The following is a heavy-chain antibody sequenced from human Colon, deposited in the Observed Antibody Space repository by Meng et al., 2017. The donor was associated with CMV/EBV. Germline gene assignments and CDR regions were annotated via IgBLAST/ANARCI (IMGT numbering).Heavy chain of an antibody. CDR1: GVTFSDSV. J-gene: IGHJ4*02. V-gene: IGHV3-23*01. Sequence: GESLKISCVVSGVTFSDSVMSWVRQAPGKGLEWVAAISSRGDKRDYADSVKGRFTISRDNFGNTVILQMSSMKVEDTAVYYCARGQFLHYFDDWGRGTLVTVSS. CDR2: ISSRGDKR. D-gene: IGHD2/OR15-2a*01. CDR3: ARGQFLHYFDD.